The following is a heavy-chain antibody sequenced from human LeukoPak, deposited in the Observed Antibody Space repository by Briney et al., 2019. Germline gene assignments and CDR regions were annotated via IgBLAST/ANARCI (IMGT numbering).Heavy chain of an antibody. D-gene: IGHD6-13*01. V-gene: IGHV3-23*01. CDR3: AKDPRDSSSWYFDY. CDR2: ISPSSGT. J-gene: IGHJ4*02. Sequence: GGSLRLSCAASGFTFSSYAMRWVRQAPGKGLEWVSAISPSSGTFYADSVKGRFTISRDNSKNTLYLEMNSLRAEDTAVYHCAKDPRDSSSWYFDYWGQGTLVTVSS. CDR1: GFTFSSYA.